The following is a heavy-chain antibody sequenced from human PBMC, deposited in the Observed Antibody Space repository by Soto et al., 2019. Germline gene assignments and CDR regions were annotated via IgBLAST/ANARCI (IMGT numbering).Heavy chain of an antibody. CDR2: INAGNGNT. CDR1: GYTFTSYA. D-gene: IGHD3-3*01. V-gene: IGHV1-3*01. J-gene: IGHJ5*02. CDR3: ARDFDFGVVTWFDP. Sequence: GASVKVSCKASGYTFTSYAMHWVRQAPGQRLEWMGWINAGNGNTKYSQKFQGRVTITRDTSASTAYMELSSLRSEDTAVYYCARDFDFGVVTWFDPWGRGTLVTVSS.